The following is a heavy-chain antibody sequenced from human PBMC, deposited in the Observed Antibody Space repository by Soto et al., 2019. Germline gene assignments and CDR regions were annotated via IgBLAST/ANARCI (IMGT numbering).Heavy chain of an antibody. V-gene: IGHV3-20*04. Sequence: EVQLVESGGGVVRPGGSLRLSCAASGFTFDDYGMDWVRQAPGKGLEWVSGINWDGGSTGYADSVKGRFTIFRDNAKNSLYLQMTSLRAEDTALYYCARDLSDSGSYYKGPGSWGQGSLVTVSS. CDR3: ARDLSDSGSYYKGPGS. CDR1: GFTFDDYG. D-gene: IGHD3-10*01. J-gene: IGHJ5*02. CDR2: INWDGGST.